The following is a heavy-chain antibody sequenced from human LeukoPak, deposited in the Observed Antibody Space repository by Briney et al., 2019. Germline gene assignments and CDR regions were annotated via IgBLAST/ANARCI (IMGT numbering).Heavy chain of an antibody. D-gene: IGHD4-17*01. V-gene: IGHV3-73*01. CDR2: IRSKANSYAT. CDR1: GFTFSGSA. J-gene: IGHJ3*02. CDR3: TSSLRYGDSLGAFDI. Sequence: PGGSLRLSCAASGFTFSGSAMHWVRQASGKGLEWVGRIRSKANSYATAYTASVKGRFTISRDDSKNTAYLQMNSLKTEDTAVYYCTSSLRYGDSLGAFDIWGQGTMVTVSS.